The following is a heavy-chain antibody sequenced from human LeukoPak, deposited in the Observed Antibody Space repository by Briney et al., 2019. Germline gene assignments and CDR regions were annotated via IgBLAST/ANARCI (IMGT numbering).Heavy chain of an antibody. CDR2: INHSGST. CDR1: GGSFSGYY. D-gene: IGHD3-10*01. CDR3: AIPYGSGSYYFDS. V-gene: IGHV4-34*01. J-gene: IGHJ4*02. Sequence: SETLSLTCAVYGGSFSGYYWSWIRQPPGKGLEGIGEINHSGSTNYNASLKSRVTISVATSKTQFPLKLSSVPAADTAVYYCAIPYGSGSYYFDSWGQGTLVTVSS.